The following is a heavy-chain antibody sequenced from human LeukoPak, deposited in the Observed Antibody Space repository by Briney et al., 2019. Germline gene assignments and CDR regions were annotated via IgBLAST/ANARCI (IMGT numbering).Heavy chain of an antibody. CDR3: AKPMTTVTPFDY. J-gene: IGHJ4*02. Sequence: GALRLSCAASGFTFNNYGMHWVRQAPAKGLEWVAFIRYDGSNKYYAESVKGRFTISRDDSKNTLYLQMKSLRAEDTAVYYCAKPMTTVTPFDYWGQGTLVTVSS. CDR2: IRYDGSNK. V-gene: IGHV3-30*02. D-gene: IGHD4-17*01. CDR1: GFTFNNYG.